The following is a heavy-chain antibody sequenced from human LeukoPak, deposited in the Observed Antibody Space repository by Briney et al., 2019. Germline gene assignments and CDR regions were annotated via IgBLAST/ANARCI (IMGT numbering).Heavy chain of an antibody. CDR3: AKVGYCSSTSCYREIGY. CDR2: ISGSGGST. CDR1: GFTFSSYA. J-gene: IGHJ4*02. V-gene: IGHV3-23*01. D-gene: IGHD2-2*02. Sequence: GGSLRLSCAASGFTFSSYAMSWVRQAPGKGLEWVSAISGSGGSTYYADSVKGRFTISRDNSKNTLYLQMDSLRAEDTAVYYCAKVGYCSSTSCYREIGYWGQGTLVTVSS.